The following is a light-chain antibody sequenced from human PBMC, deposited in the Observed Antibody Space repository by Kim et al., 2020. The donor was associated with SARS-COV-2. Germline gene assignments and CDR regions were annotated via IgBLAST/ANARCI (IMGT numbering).Light chain of an antibody. CDR2: GAS. CDR1: QSVTSK. V-gene: IGKV3-15*01. Sequence: EIVVTQSPATLSVSPGERATLSCRASQSVTSKLAWYQQKPRQAPRLLIYGASTRATGIPARFSGSGSGTEFTLTISSLQSEDSAIYYCQQYNNWPRTFGQGTKLEI. J-gene: IGKJ2*01. CDR3: QQYNNWPRT.